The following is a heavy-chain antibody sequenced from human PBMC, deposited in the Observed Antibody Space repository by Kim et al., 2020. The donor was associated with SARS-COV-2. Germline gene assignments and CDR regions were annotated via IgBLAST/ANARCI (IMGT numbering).Heavy chain of an antibody. D-gene: IGHD6-19*01. CDR3: ARVWFGGWHDHRYFDL. CDR2: IYYSGST. Sequence: SETLSLTCTVSGGSISSYYWSWIWQPPGKGLEWIGYIYYSGSTNYNPSLKSRVTISVDTSKNQFSLKLSSVTAADTAVYYCARVWFGGWHDHRYFDLWGRGTLVTVSS. CDR1: GGSISSYY. V-gene: IGHV4-59*01. J-gene: IGHJ2*01.